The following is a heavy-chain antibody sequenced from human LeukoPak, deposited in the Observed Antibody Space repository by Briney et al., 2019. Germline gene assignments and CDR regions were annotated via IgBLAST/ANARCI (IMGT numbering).Heavy chain of an antibody. CDR2: IRDSGEA. D-gene: IGHD3/OR15-3a*01. CDR3: ARDRAANQDWVEFDP. CDR1: GFRLSRFW. Sequence: GGSLRLSCAASGFRLSRFWMHWVRQAPGKGLEWVGLIRDSGEAFYADFARGRFAISRDESENTLYLQMNSLRVEDTAVYFCARDRAANQDWVEFDPWGQGTPVIVSS. J-gene: IGHJ5*02. V-gene: IGHV3-66*03.